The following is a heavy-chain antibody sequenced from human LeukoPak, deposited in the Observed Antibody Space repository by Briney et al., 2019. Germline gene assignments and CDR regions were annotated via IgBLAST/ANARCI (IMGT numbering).Heavy chain of an antibody. V-gene: IGHV1-58*01. CDR3: APLWFGEPVDV. J-gene: IGHJ6*02. D-gene: IGHD3-10*01. CDR2: IVVGSGNT. Sequence: SVKVSCKASGFTFTNSAVQWVRQARGRHLEWIGWIVVGSGNTDYAQKFQGRVAFTRDMSTSTAYMELSSLRSEDTAVYYCAPLWFGEPVDVWGQGTTVTVSS. CDR1: GFTFTNSA.